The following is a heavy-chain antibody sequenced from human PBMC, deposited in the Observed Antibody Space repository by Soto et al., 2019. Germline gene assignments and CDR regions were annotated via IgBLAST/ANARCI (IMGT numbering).Heavy chain of an antibody. CDR2: IHYSGTT. CDR1: GTSISSYY. D-gene: IGHD1-26*01. Sequence: ASETLSLTCTVSGTSISSYYWSWIRQPPGKGLEWIANIHYSGTTNYNPSLKSRATISIDTSKDQFSLRLGSVTAADTAVYYCARVEGSSYYFRHDCWGRGTLVTVSS. V-gene: IGHV4-59*12. J-gene: IGHJ4*02. CDR3: ARVEGSSYYFRHDC.